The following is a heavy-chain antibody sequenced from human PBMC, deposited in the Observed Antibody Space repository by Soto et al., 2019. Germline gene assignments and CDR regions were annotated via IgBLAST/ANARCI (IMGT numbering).Heavy chain of an antibody. CDR2: IYYSGST. CDR3: ARLAPGSSGWYRPGGNYYYGMDV. V-gene: IGHV4-39*01. Sequence: PSETLSLTCTVSGGSISSSSYYWGWIRQPPGKGLEWIGSIYYSGSTYYNPSLKSRVTISVDTSKNQFSLKLSSVTAADTAVYYCARLAPGSSGWYRPGGNYYYGMDVWGQGTTVTVSS. D-gene: IGHD6-19*01. J-gene: IGHJ6*02. CDR1: GGSISSSSYY.